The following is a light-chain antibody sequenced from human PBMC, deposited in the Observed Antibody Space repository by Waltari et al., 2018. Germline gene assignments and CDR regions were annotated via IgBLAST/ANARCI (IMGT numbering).Light chain of an antibody. Sequence: QSALTQPASVSGSPGQSITISCTGTSSDVGAYNYVSWYQQHPGQGPTLMIYDVTSRPSGVSNRFSGSKSGNTASLTISGLQAEDEADYYCSSYTSSSTPLVFGGGTKLTVL. CDR2: DVT. J-gene: IGLJ2*01. V-gene: IGLV2-14*03. CDR3: SSYTSSSTPLV. CDR1: SSDVGAYNY.